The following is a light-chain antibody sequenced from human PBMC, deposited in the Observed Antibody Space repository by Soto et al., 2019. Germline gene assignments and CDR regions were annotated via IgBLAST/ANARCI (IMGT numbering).Light chain of an antibody. CDR3: QQYHNSPWT. CDR1: QSLSNS. Sequence: EIVMTQSPGILSVSLVETTTLSCRDSQSLSNSLAWYQQNSGQAPRLLVYGASTLPTGVPGRFSGSGSGTEFTLTISSLESEDFETYCCQQYHNSPWTFGQGTKVDIK. V-gene: IGKV3-15*01. CDR2: GAS. J-gene: IGKJ1*01.